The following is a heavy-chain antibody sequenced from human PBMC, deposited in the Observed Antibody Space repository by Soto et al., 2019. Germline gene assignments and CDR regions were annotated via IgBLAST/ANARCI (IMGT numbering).Heavy chain of an antibody. V-gene: IGHV4-61*08. Sequence: SETLSLTCTVSGGSISSGGYYWSWIRQDPGQGLEWVGYIYYTGTTNYNPSLKSRVTISLDTSKSQFSLILRSVTAADTAVYYCARLGDYYQALDYWGHGALVTVSS. CDR2: IYYTGTT. J-gene: IGHJ4*01. D-gene: IGHD3-22*01. CDR1: GGSISSGGYY. CDR3: ARLGDYYQALDY.